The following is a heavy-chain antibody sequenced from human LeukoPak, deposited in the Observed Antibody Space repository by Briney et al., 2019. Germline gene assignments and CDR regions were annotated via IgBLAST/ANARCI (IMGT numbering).Heavy chain of an antibody. V-gene: IGHV3-48*03. CDR3: ARDRQYYYGSGSAYGMDV. CDR1: GFTFSSYE. Sequence: GGSLRLSCAAPGFTFSSYEMNWVRQAPGKGLEWVSYISSSGSTIYYADSVKGRFTISRDNAKNSLYLQMNSLRAEDTAVYYCARDRQYYYGSGSAYGMDVWGKGTTVTVSS. D-gene: IGHD3-10*01. CDR2: ISSSGSTI. J-gene: IGHJ6*04.